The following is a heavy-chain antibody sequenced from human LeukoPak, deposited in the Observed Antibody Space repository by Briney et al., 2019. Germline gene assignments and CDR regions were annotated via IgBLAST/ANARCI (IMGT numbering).Heavy chain of an antibody. V-gene: IGHV4-39*07. Sequence: SETLSLTCTVSGGSMSSSSYYWGWIRQPPGKGLEWIGSIYYSGSTYYNPSLKSRVTISVDTSKNQFSLKLSSVTAADTAVYYCARDLYCSSTSCSPGWGQGTLVTVSS. CDR1: GGSMSSSSYY. CDR2: IYYSGST. CDR3: ARDLYCSSTSCSPG. J-gene: IGHJ4*02. D-gene: IGHD2-2*01.